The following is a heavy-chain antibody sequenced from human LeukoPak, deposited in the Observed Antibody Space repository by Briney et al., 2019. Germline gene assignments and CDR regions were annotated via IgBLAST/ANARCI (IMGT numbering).Heavy chain of an antibody. CDR1: GYTFTSYG. CDR3: ARDQTYGGNSWYYYGMDV. V-gene: IGHV1-18*01. CDR2: ISAYNGNT. J-gene: IGHJ6*02. D-gene: IGHD4-23*01. Sequence: ASVKVSCKASGYTFTSYGISWVRQAPGQGLEWMGWISAYNGNTNYAQKLQGRVTMTTDTSTSTAYMELRSLRSDDTAVYYCARDQTYGGNSWYYYGMDVWGQGTTVTVSS.